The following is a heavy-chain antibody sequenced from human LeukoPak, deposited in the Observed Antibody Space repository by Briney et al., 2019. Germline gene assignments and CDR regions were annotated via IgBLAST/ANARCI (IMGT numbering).Heavy chain of an antibody. Sequence: GGSLRLSCAASGFTFSSYAMHWVRQVPGKGLEWVAVISYDGSNKYYADSVKGRFTISRDNSKNTLYLQMNSLRAEDTAVYYCAKDRAGGVVTAFFDYWGQGTLVTVSS. J-gene: IGHJ4*02. CDR2: ISYDGSNK. V-gene: IGHV3-30-3*01. CDR3: AKDRAGGVVTAFFDY. CDR1: GFTFSSYA. D-gene: IGHD2-21*02.